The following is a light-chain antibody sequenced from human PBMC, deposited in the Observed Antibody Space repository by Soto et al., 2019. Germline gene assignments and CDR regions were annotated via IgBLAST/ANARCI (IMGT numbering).Light chain of an antibody. Sequence: DIVMTQSPDSLAVSLGERATINCKSSQSVLYSSNSKNYLAWYQQKPGQPPKLLISSASTRESGVPDRFSGSGSGTDFTLTISRLQAEDVAIYYCQQYYDIPSFGGGTNVEIK. V-gene: IGKV4-1*01. CDR3: QQYYDIPS. CDR2: SAS. CDR1: QSVLYSSNSKNY. J-gene: IGKJ4*01.